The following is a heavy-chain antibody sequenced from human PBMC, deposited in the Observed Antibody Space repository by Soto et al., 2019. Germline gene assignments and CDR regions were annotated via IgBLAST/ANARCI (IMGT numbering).Heavy chain of an antibody. Sequence: EVQLVESGGGLVQPGGSLRLSCAAFGFKISSSTMNWVRQAPGRGLEWVAYISDSGSNTLYADSVKGRFTVSRDTAKNSLYVQMSGLRDEDRAVYYCSRYYYDSSGYDGMDVWGQGTTVTVSS. J-gene: IGHJ6*02. CDR2: ISDSGSNT. V-gene: IGHV3-48*02. CDR3: SRYYYDSSGYDGMDV. CDR1: GFKISSST. D-gene: IGHD3-22*01.